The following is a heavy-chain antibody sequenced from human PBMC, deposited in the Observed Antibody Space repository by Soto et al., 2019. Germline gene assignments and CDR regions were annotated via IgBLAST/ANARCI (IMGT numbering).Heavy chain of an antibody. J-gene: IGHJ4*02. CDR2: IFSSGST. V-gene: IGHV4-4*07. Sequence: KSSETLSLTCTVSGGSINTFYWSWFRQPAGKGLEWIGRIFSSGSTSFNPSLESRVAMSVDTSKNHFSLNLSSVTAADMAVYYCAREGSYSAYNFAHGIQLWSFDFWDQGALVTVSS. D-gene: IGHD5-12*01. CDR1: GGSINTFY. CDR3: AREGSYSAYNFAHGIQLWSFDF.